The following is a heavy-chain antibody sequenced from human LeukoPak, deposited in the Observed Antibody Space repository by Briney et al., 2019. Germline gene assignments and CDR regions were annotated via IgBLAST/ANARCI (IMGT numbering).Heavy chain of an antibody. CDR1: GFTFDDYA. J-gene: IGHJ2*01. CDR2: ISWNSGSI. V-gene: IGHV3-9*01. Sequence: GRSLRLSCAASGFTFDDYAMHWVRHAPGKGLEWVSGISWNSGSIGYADSVKGRFTISRDNAKNSLYLQMNSLRAEDTALYYCAKDAVAEDWYFDLWGRGTLVTVSS. CDR3: AKDAVAEDWYFDL. D-gene: IGHD6-19*01.